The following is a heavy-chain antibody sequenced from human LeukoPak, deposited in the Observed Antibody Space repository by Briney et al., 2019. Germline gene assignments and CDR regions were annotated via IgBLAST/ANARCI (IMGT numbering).Heavy chain of an antibody. Sequence: GGSLRLSCAASGFTFSSYGMSWVRQAPGKGLEWVSAISGSGGSTYYADSVKGRFTISRDNSKNTLYLQMNSLRAEDTAVYYCAKDGQTYYYGSGSYFSPRYFDYWGQGTLVTVSS. CDR2: ISGSGGST. CDR3: AKDGQTYYYGSGSYFSPRYFDY. D-gene: IGHD3-10*01. J-gene: IGHJ4*02. V-gene: IGHV3-23*01. CDR1: GFTFSSYG.